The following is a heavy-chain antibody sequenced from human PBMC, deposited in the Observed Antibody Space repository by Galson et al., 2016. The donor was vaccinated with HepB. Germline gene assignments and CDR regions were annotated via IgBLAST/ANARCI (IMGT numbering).Heavy chain of an antibody. V-gene: IGHV4-59*01. CDR2: IYYSGGT. D-gene: IGHD3-3*01. CDR3: ARLTVFGVVTLDS. CDR1: GGSINGYY. Sequence: SETLSLTCTVSGGSINGYYWSWIRQPPGKGLEWIGDIYYSGGTNYNSSLKRRVTISVETSKNQFSLKLTSVTAADTAVYYCARLTVFGVVTLDSWGQGTLVTVSS. J-gene: IGHJ5*01.